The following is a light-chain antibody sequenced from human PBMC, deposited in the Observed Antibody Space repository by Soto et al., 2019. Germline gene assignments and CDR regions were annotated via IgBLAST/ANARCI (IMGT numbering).Light chain of an antibody. J-gene: IGKJ2*01. CDR1: ESLFGF. V-gene: IGKV3-15*01. CDR2: GVS. CDR3: QSYNDWPFA. Sequence: DIVLTQSPATLSVSPGDRVTLSCRASESLFGFLAWYQQKPGQAPRLLMYGVSTRATGIPARFSGGWSATHFTLTISSLQSEDSAFYFCQSYNDWPFASGLGTRLEI.